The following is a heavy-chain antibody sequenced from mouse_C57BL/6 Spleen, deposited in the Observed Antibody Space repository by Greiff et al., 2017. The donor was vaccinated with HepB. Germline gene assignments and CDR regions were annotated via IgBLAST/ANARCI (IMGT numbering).Heavy chain of an antibody. D-gene: IGHD1-1*01. Sequence: EVQLQQSGPELVKPGASVKMSCKASGYTFTDYNMHWVKQSHGKSLEWIGYINPNNGGTSYNQKFKGKATLTVNKSSGTAYMELRSLTSEDSAVYYCARGYYYGSSRAWFAYWGQGTLVTVSA. CDR3: ARGYYYGSSRAWFAY. J-gene: IGHJ3*01. CDR2: INPNNGGT. CDR1: GYTFTDYN. V-gene: IGHV1-22*01.